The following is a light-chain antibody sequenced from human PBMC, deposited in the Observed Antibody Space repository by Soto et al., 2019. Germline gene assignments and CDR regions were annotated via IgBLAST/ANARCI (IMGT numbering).Light chain of an antibody. Sequence: DIQMTQSPSTLSASVGDRVTITCRASQSIIRWLAWYQQKPGKAPQALIYDASSLKSGVPSRFSGNGSGTESTLTISSLQPDDFATYYCQQYNTYSTFGQGTRLENK. V-gene: IGKV1-5*01. CDR1: QSIIRW. CDR3: QQYNTYST. CDR2: DAS. J-gene: IGKJ5*01.